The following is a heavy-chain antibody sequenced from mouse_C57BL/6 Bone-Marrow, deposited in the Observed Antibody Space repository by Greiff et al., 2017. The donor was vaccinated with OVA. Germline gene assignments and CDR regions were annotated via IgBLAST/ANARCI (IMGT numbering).Heavy chain of an antibody. Sequence: QVQLQQSGAELVRPGTSVKVSCKASGYAFTNYLIEWVKQRPGQGLEWIGVINPGSGGTIYNEKFKGKATLTADTSSSTAYMQLSSLTSEDSAVYFCARPYGNYLYAMDYWGQGTSVTVSS. J-gene: IGHJ4*01. D-gene: IGHD2-1*01. CDR3: ARPYGNYLYAMDY. V-gene: IGHV1-54*01. CDR1: GYAFTNYL. CDR2: INPGSGGT.